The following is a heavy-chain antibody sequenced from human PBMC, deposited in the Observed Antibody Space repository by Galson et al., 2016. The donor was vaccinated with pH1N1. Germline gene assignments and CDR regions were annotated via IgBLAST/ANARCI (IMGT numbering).Heavy chain of an antibody. CDR3: ATLRQCSTYTLGPPDN. V-gene: IGHV1-69*13. J-gene: IGHJ4*02. D-gene: IGHD2-15*01. CDR1: GGTFNTYG. CDR2: NIPTFGPP. Sequence: SVKVSCKASGGTFNTYGVTWVRQAPGQGLEWVGGNIPTFGPPSHSQTFQGRVTLTADESATTTYMELRGLKSDDTALYYCATLRQCSTYTLGPPDNWGQGALISVST.